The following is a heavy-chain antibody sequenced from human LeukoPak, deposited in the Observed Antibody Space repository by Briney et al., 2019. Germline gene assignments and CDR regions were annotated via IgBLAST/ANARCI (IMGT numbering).Heavy chain of an antibody. J-gene: IGHJ5*02. CDR3: ARRIAAAGTWSFDP. Sequence: SETLSLTCTVSGGSISSYYWSWIRQPPGKGLEWIGYIYYSGSTNYNPSLKSRVTISVDTSKNQFSLKLSSVTAADTAVYYCARRIAAAGTWSFDPWGQGTLVTVSS. CDR1: GGSISSYY. CDR2: IYYSGST. V-gene: IGHV4-59*01. D-gene: IGHD6-13*01.